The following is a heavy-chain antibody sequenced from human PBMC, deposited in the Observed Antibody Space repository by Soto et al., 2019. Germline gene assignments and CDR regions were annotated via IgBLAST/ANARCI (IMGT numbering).Heavy chain of an antibody. J-gene: IGHJ3*02. D-gene: IGHD2-21*01. CDR3: ARAKVVIALGMGAFDI. Sequence: GGSLRLSCAASGFTFSDYYMSWFRQAPGKGLEWVSYISSSGSTIYYADSVKGRFTISRDNAKNSLYLQMNSLRAEDTAVYYCARAKVVIALGMGAFDIWGQGTMVTVSS. CDR2: ISSSGSTI. V-gene: IGHV3-11*01. CDR1: GFTFSDYY.